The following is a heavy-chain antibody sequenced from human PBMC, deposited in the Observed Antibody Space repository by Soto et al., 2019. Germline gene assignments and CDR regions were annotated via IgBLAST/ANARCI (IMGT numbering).Heavy chain of an antibody. Sequence: SETLSLTCTVSGGSVSSGSYYWSWIRQPPGKGLERIGYMYYSGSTYYNPSLKSRVTISVDRSKNQFSLKLSSVTAADTAVYYCARDWRGYSYGYYYYYGMDVWGQGTTVTVSS. CDR2: MYYSGST. D-gene: IGHD5-18*01. CDR3: ARDWRGYSYGYYYYYGMDV. V-gene: IGHV4-61*01. J-gene: IGHJ6*02. CDR1: GGSVSSGSYY.